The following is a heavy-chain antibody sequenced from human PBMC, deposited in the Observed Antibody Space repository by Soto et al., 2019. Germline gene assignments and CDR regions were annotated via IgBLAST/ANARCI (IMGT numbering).Heavy chain of an antibody. V-gene: IGHV3-74*01. Sequence: GGSLRLSCAASGFMFSTSAIHWVRQAPGKGLVWVSAINSDGSSTSYADSVKGRFTISRDNAKNTLYLQMNSLRAEDTAVYYCARGPAVAGFQMFDYWGQGTLVTVSS. CDR3: ARGPAVAGFQMFDY. CDR2: INSDGSST. CDR1: GFMFSTSA. J-gene: IGHJ4*02. D-gene: IGHD6-19*01.